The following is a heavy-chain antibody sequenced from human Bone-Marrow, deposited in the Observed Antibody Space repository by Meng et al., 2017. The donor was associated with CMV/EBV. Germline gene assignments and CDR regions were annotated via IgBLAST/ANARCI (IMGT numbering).Heavy chain of an antibody. CDR2: INHSGST. CDR1: GGSISSYY. Sequence: GSLRLSCTVSGGSISSYYWSWIRQPPGKGLEWIGEINHSGSTNYNPSLKSRVTISVDTSKNQFSLKLSSVTAADTAVYYCARTYYDFWSGNDHPGTYGMDVWGQGTTVTVSS. V-gene: IGHV4-34*01. D-gene: IGHD3-3*01. CDR3: ARTYYDFWSGNDHPGTYGMDV. J-gene: IGHJ6*02.